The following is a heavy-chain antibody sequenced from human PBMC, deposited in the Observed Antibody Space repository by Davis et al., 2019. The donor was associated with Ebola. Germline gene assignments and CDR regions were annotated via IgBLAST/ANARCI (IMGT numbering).Heavy chain of an antibody. CDR3: ARDMILEDYYGMDV. J-gene: IGHJ6*02. CDR1: GFTFGNYA. CDR2: ISSSGSTI. Sequence: GESLKISCAASGFTFGNYAMNWVRQAPGKGLEWVSYISSSGSTIYYADSVKGRFTISRDNAKNSLYLQMNSLRAEDTAVYYCARDMILEDYYGMDVWGQGTTVTVSS. D-gene: IGHD3/OR15-3a*01. V-gene: IGHV3-48*03.